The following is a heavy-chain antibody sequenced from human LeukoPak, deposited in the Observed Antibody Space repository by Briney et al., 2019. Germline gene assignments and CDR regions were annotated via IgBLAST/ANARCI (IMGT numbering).Heavy chain of an antibody. Sequence: GASVKVSCKASGYTFTGYCMHWVRQAPGQGLEWMGWINPNSDGTDYAQKFQGRVTMTRDTSISTAYMELSRLRSDDTAVYYCAGGPGVYCSGGSCWVYWGQGTLVTVSS. D-gene: IGHD2-15*01. CDR1: GYTFTGYC. CDR2: INPNSDGT. J-gene: IGHJ4*02. CDR3: AGGPGVYCSGGSCWVY. V-gene: IGHV1-2*02.